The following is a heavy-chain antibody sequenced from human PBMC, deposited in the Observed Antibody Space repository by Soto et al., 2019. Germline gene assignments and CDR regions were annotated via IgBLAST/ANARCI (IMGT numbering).Heavy chain of an antibody. V-gene: IGHV3-30-3*01. CDR2: ISYDGSNK. Sequence: PGGSLSLSCAASGFTLSSYAMHWVRQAPGKGLEWVAVISYDGSNKYYADSVKGRFTISRDNSKNTLYLQMNSLRAEDTAVYYCARAKGHYDILTGYYIPNWFDPWGQGTLVTVSS. D-gene: IGHD3-9*01. CDR3: ARAKGHYDILTGYYIPNWFDP. CDR1: GFTLSSYA. J-gene: IGHJ5*02.